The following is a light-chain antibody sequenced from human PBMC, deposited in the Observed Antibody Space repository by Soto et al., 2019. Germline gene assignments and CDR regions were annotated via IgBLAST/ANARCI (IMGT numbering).Light chain of an antibody. CDR3: EQRSNRAVT. J-gene: IGKJ4*01. V-gene: IGKV3-11*01. CDR2: DAS. Sequence: EIVLTQSPATLSLSPGDRATLFCRASQSVHSYLAWYRLKPGQAPRLLIYDASNRATGIPARFSGSGSGTDFILTISSLEPEDFAVYYCEQRSNRAVTFGGATRVEIK. CDR1: QSVHSY.